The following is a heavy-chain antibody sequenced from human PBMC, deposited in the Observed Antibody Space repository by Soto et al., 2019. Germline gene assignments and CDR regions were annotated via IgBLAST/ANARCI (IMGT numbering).Heavy chain of an antibody. Sequence: GGSLRLSCAASGFTFSSYAMSWVRQAPGKGLEWVSAISGSGGSTYYADSVKGRFTISRDNSKNTLYLQMNSLRAEDTAVYYCAKGPWGSGWYDYYYYGMDVWGQGTTVTVSS. CDR2: ISGSGGST. CDR1: GFTFSSYA. J-gene: IGHJ6*02. V-gene: IGHV3-23*01. D-gene: IGHD6-19*01. CDR3: AKGPWGSGWYDYYYYGMDV.